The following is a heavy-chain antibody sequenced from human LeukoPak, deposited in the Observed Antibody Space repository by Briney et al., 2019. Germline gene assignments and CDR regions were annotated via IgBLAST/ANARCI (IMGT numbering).Heavy chain of an antibody. CDR3: ASEPTGYSYGYVY. D-gene: IGHD5-18*01. CDR1: GGSISSGGYY. CDR2: INHSGSA. V-gene: IGHV4-39*07. J-gene: IGHJ4*02. Sequence: SETLSLTCTVSGGSISSGGYYWSWIRQPPGKGLEWIGEINHSGSANYNPSLKSRVTISVDTSKNQFSLKLSSVTAADTAVYYCASEPTGYSYGYVYWGQGTLVTVSS.